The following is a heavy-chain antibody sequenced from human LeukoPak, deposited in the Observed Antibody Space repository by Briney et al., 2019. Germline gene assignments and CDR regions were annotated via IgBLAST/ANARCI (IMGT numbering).Heavy chain of an antibody. CDR2: IYTSGST. D-gene: IGHD6-13*01. CDR3: AGDVAAAGLDAFDI. Sequence: SETLSLTCTVSGGSISSYYWRWIRQPAGKGLECIGRIYTSGSTNYNPSLKSRVTMSVDTSKNQFSLKMSSVAAADTAVYYWAGDVAAAGLDAFDIWGQGTMVTVSS. J-gene: IGHJ3*02. CDR1: GGSISSYY. V-gene: IGHV4-4*07.